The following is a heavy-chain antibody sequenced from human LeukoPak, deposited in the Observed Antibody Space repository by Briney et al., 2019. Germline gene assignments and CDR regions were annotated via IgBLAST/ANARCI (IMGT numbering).Heavy chain of an antibody. CDR2: ISSSSSYI. CDR3: ARDFTYYDFWSGYSSRFDP. V-gene: IGHV3-21*01. D-gene: IGHD3-3*01. J-gene: IGHJ5*02. CDR1: GFTFSGSA. Sequence: GGSLRLSCAASGFTFSGSAMSWVRQAPGKGLEWVSSISSSSSYIYYADSVKGRFTISRDNAKNSLYLQMNSLRAEDTAVYYCARDFTYYDFWSGYSSRFDPWGQGTLVTVSS.